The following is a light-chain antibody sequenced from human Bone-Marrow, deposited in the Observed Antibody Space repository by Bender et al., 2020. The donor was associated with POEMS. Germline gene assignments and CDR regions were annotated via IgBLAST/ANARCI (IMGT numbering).Light chain of an antibody. J-gene: IGLJ3*02. CDR2: DRG. Sequence: QSALTQPASVSGSPGQSITISCSGTTTDVGSYNRVSWYQHHPGKAPKLIIYDRGRRPSDVSNRFSASKSGDTASLTIAGLQAEDEADYDCCSFVGGVVFGGGTKVTVL. CDR3: CSFVGGVV. CDR1: TTDVGSYNR. V-gene: IGLV2-23*01.